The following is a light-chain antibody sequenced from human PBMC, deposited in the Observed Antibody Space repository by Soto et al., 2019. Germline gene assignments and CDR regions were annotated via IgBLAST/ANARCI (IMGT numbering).Light chain of an antibody. J-gene: IGKJ4*01. V-gene: IGKV3-15*01. CDR1: RSVGSS. CDR2: GAS. CDR3: QQYNNWLS. Sequence: IVMTQSPATLSVSPGERATLSCRASRSVGSSLAWYQQKRGQAPRLLIHGASTRATGIPARFSGSGSGTEFTLTISSLQSEDFAVYYCQQYNNWLSFGGGTKVDIK.